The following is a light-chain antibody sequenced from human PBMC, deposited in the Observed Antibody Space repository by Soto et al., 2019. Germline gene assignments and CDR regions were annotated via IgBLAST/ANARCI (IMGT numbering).Light chain of an antibody. Sequence: DIVMTQSPDSLAVSLGERATINCKSSQSVLYSSNNKNYLAWYQQKPRQPPKLLISWASTRESGVPDRFSGTGSATDFTLTITSLQAEDVAVYYCQQYFTTPPTFGQGTKVEIK. CDR2: WAS. CDR1: QSVLYSSNNKNY. J-gene: IGKJ1*01. CDR3: QQYFTTPPT. V-gene: IGKV4-1*01.